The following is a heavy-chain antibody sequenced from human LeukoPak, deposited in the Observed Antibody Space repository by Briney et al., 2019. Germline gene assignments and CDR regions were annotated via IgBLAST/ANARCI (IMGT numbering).Heavy chain of an antibody. J-gene: IGHJ5*02. CDR1: GFTFSSYA. D-gene: IGHD6-13*01. Sequence: GGSLRLSCAASGFTFSSYAMSWVRQAPGKGLDWVSSISGSGRSTYYADSVKGRFTISRDNSNNTLYLQVNNLKAEDTAMYFCAKVRGSRAYNWFDPWGQGTLVTVSS. V-gene: IGHV3-23*01. CDR2: ISGSGRST. CDR3: AKVRGSRAYNWFDP.